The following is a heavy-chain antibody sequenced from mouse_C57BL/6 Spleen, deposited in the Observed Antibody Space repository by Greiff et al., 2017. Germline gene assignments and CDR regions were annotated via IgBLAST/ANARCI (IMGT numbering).Heavy chain of an antibody. D-gene: IGHD1-1*01. J-gene: IGHJ1*03. CDR3: ARGDYGSKGDV. CDR2: IYPGSGST. Sequence: QVQLQQPGAELVKPGASVKMSCTASGYTFTSYWITWVKQRPGQGLEWIGDIYPGSGSTNYNEKFKSKATLTVDTSSSTAYMQLSSLTSEDSAVYYCARGDYGSKGDVWGTGTTVTVSS. V-gene: IGHV1-55*01. CDR1: GYTFTSYW.